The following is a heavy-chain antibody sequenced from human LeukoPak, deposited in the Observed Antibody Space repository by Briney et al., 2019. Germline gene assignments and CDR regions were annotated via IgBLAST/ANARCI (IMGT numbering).Heavy chain of an antibody. CDR3: ARAGSSRAPFVY. Sequence: SETLSLTCTVSGGSISSYYWSWIRQPPGRGLEWIGYIYYSGSTNYNPSLKSRVTISVDTSKNQFSLKLSSVTAADTAVYYCARAGSSRAPFVYWGQGTLVTVSS. V-gene: IGHV4-59*01. D-gene: IGHD1-26*01. CDR1: GGSISSYY. J-gene: IGHJ4*02. CDR2: IYYSGST.